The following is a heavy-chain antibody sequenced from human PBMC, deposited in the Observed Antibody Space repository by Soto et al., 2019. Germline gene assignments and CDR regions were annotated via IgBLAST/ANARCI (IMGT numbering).Heavy chain of an antibody. D-gene: IGHD4-17*01. CDR3: AKYDGSLDN. Sequence: TGGSLRLSCAASGFTCDDYAMHWVRQAPGKGLEWVSGISWNSGSIGYADSVKGRFTISRDNAKNSLYLQMNSLRAEDTALYYCAKYDGSLDNWGQGTMVTVSS. J-gene: IGHJ3*02. V-gene: IGHV3-9*01. CDR2: ISWNSGSI. CDR1: GFTCDDYA.